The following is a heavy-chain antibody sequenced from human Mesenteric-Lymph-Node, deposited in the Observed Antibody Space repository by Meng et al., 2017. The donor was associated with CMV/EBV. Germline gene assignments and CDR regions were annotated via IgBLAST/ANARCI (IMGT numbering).Heavy chain of an antibody. Sequence: FTSYDINWLRQATGQGLEWMGWMNPNSGTAGYAQKFQGRVTMTRDTSISTAYMELSSLRSDDTAVYYCARGPDIVVAVAGTAWLDPWGQGTLVTVSS. V-gene: IGHV1-8*01. CDR2: MNPNSGTA. J-gene: IGHJ5*02. CDR1: FTSYD. CDR3: ARGPDIVVAVAGTAWLDP. D-gene: IGHD2-15*01.